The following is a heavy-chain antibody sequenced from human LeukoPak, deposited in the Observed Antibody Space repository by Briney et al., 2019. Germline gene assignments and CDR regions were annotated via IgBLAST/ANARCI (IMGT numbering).Heavy chain of an antibody. D-gene: IGHD1-14*01. Sequence: SETLSLTCTVSGGSISSGGYYWSWIRQHPGRRLEWIGYIYYSGSTYYNPSLKSRVTISVATSKNQYSLKLRSGTAADTDVYYCARDTLPDRATDYWGQGTLVTVSS. J-gene: IGHJ4*02. CDR1: GGSISSGGYY. V-gene: IGHV4-31*03. CDR3: ARDTLPDRATDY. CDR2: IYYSGST.